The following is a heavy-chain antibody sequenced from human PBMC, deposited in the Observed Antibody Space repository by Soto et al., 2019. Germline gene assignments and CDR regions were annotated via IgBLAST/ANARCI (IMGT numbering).Heavy chain of an antibody. V-gene: IGHV1-2*02. Sequence: GASVKVSCKASGYTFTGYYMHWVRQAPGQGLEWMGWINPNSGGTNYAQKFQGRVTMTRDTTISTAYMELSRLRSDDTAVYYCARGYYYDSSGYYYCPDYWGQGTLVTVSS. J-gene: IGHJ4*02. D-gene: IGHD3-22*01. CDR3: ARGYYYDSSGYYYCPDY. CDR1: GYTFTGYY. CDR2: INPNSGGT.